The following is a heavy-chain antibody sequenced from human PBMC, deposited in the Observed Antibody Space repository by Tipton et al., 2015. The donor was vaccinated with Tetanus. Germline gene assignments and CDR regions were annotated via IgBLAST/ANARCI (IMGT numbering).Heavy chain of an antibody. CDR3: AKYSLNSQYYGTSGYRTFDP. J-gene: IGHJ5*02. Sequence: GSLRLSCAASKFSFSRHSMNWVRQAPGKGLEWVSSISSGSTYIYYADSVKGRFTISRDNAKDSLYLLMDSLRAEDTAVYYCAKYSLNSQYYGTSGYRTFDPWGQGALVTVSS. V-gene: IGHV3-21*01. CDR2: ISSGSTYI. CDR1: KFSFSRHS. D-gene: IGHD3-22*01.